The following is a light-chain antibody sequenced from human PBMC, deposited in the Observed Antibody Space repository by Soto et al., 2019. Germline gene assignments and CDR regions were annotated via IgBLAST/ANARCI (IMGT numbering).Light chain of an antibody. Sequence: EVVLTQSPATLSLSPGERATLSCRASETVRTFVDWYQQKPGQAPRLLIHGASNRATGIPARFSGSGSGTDFTLTISTLEPEDFAVYYCQQHSHWPPWTFGQGTRVEI. J-gene: IGKJ1*01. CDR2: GAS. CDR1: ETVRTF. V-gene: IGKV3-11*01. CDR3: QQHSHWPPWT.